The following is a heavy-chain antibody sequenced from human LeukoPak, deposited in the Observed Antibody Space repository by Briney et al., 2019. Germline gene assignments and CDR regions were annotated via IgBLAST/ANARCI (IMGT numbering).Heavy chain of an antibody. V-gene: IGHV3-72*01. CDR3: VRGRSGTWPWYFDY. CDR2: RRNRAKSYNT. Sequence: GGSLRLSCAASGFPYSDHYMDGVRDAPGKGLEGVGRRRNRAKSYNTEYAASVKGRFTISRDDSKNSLYLQMNSLKTEDAAVYYCVRGRSGTWPWYFDYWGQGTLVTVSS. CDR1: GFPYSDHY. D-gene: IGHD1-26*01. J-gene: IGHJ4*02.